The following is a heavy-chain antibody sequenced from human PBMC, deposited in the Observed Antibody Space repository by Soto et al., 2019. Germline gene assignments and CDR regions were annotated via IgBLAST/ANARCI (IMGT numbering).Heavy chain of an antibody. CDR3: ARDQFLDAFDI. CDR2: ISNDGSNK. CDR1: GFIFSSYS. V-gene: IGHV3-30-3*01. Sequence: ESGGGVVQPGRSLRLSCAASGFIFSSYSMHWVRQAPGKGLEWVAMISNDGSNKDYVDSVKGPFTISRDNSNNTLSLQMNSLRAEDTAVYYCARDQFLDAFDIWGQGTMVTVSS. D-gene: IGHD2-21*01. J-gene: IGHJ3*02.